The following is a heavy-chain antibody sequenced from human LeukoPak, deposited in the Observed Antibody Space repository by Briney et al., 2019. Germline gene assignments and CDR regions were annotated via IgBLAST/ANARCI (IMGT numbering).Heavy chain of an antibody. V-gene: IGHV3-30*02. CDR2: VRNDGGDK. J-gene: IGHJ4*02. CDR1: GFIFSDYG. Sequence: GGSLRLSCAASGFIFSDYGMHWVRQAPGKGLEWVTMVRNDGGDKFYADSVRGRFTISRDNSKNTLYLQMNSLRPEDTAVYYCAKHYYGSGSQKYYFDYWGQGTLVTVSS. CDR3: AKHYYGSGSQKYYFDY. D-gene: IGHD3-10*01.